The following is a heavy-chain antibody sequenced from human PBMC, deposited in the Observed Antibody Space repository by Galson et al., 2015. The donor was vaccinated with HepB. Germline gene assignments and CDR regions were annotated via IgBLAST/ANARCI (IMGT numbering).Heavy chain of an antibody. J-gene: IGHJ6*02. CDR2: ISYDGSNK. V-gene: IGHV3-30-3*01. CDR1: GFTFSSYA. CDR3: ARDYGSGSTMPNYYGMDV. D-gene: IGHD3-10*01. Sequence: SLRLSCAASGFTFSSYAMHWVRQAPGKGLEWVAVISYDGSNKYYADSVKGRFTISRDNSKITLYLQMNSLRAEDTAVYYCARDYGSGSTMPNYYGMDVWGQGTTVTVSS.